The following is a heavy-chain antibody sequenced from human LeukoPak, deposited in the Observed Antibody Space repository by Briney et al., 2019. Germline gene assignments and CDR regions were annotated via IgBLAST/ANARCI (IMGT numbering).Heavy chain of an antibody. CDR1: GGSVSSGSYY. V-gene: IGHV4-61*01. CDR2: IYYSGST. CDR3: ARDSDLGYCSGGSCNYYFDY. D-gene: IGHD2-15*01. J-gene: IGHJ4*02. Sequence: SKTLSLTRTVSGGSVSSGSYYWSWIRQPPGKGLEWIGYIYYSGSTNYNPSLKSRVTISVDTSKNQFSLKLSSVTAADTAVYYCARDSDLGYCSGGSCNYYFDYWGQGTLVTVSS.